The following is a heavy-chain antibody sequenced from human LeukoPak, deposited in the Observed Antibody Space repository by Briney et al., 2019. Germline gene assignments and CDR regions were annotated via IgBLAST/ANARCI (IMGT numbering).Heavy chain of an antibody. CDR3: AARGIAAAPGNY. J-gene: IGHJ4*02. V-gene: IGHV4-34*01. D-gene: IGHD6-13*01. CDR2: INHSGST. Sequence: KPSATLSLTCAVYGGSFSGYYWSWIRQPPGKGLEWIGEINHSGSTNYNPSLKSRVTISVDTSKNQFSLKLSSVTAADTAVYYCAARGIAAAPGNYWGQGTLVTVSS. CDR1: GGSFSGYY.